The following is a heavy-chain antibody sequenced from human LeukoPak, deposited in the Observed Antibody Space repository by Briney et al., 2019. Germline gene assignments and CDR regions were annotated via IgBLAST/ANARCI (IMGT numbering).Heavy chain of an antibody. CDR1: GGSISSGSYY. CDR3: AKHGPYDYVWGSYRNDAFDI. J-gene: IGHJ3*02. CDR2: IYTSGST. V-gene: IGHV4-61*02. D-gene: IGHD3-16*02. Sequence: SETLSLTCTVSGGSISSGSYYWSWIRQPAGKGLEWIGRIYTSGSTNYNPSLKSRVTISADTSKNQFSLKLSSVTAADTAVYYCAKHGPYDYVWGSYRNDAFDIWGQGTMVTVSS.